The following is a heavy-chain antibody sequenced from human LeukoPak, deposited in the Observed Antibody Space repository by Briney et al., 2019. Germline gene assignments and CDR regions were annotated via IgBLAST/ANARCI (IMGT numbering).Heavy chain of an antibody. V-gene: IGHV1-18*01. J-gene: IGHJ4*02. CDR1: GYTFTSYG. CDR3: AGRATTKDPFDY. CDR2: ISAYNGNT. Sequence: ASVKVSCKASGYTFTSYGISWVRQAPGQGLEWMGWISAYNGNTNYAQKLQGRVTMTTDTSTSTAYMELSSLRSEDTAVYYCAGRATTKDPFDYWGQGTLVTVSS. D-gene: IGHD5-12*01.